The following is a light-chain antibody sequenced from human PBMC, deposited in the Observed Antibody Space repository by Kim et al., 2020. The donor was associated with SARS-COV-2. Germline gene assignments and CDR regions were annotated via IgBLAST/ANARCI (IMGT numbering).Light chain of an antibody. CDR1: RSIGSY. Sequence: LVLTQSPAPLSLSPGESATLSCRARRSIGSYLAWYQQRPGQAPRLLIYDASKRATGIPTRFSGSGSGTDFTLTISSLEPEDFAVYYCQQRDNWPLTFGQGTRLEIK. CDR2: DAS. CDR3: QQRDNWPLT. V-gene: IGKV3-11*01. J-gene: IGKJ5*01.